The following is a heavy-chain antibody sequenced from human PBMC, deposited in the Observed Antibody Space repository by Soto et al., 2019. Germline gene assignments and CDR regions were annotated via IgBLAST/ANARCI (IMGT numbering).Heavy chain of an antibody. J-gene: IGHJ6*02. V-gene: IGHV1-18*01. CDR3: ARDLTVVPATHPRLENYGMDV. CDR2: ISPYNGHT. D-gene: IGHD2-2*01. Sequence: ASVKVSCKASGYSFTSYGISWVRRAPGQGLEWMGWISPYNGHTQFVQRFQGRVSMTTDTSTKTAYMELRNLRSDDTAHYYCARDLTVVPATHPRLENYGMDVWGQGTTVTVSS. CDR1: GYSFTSYG.